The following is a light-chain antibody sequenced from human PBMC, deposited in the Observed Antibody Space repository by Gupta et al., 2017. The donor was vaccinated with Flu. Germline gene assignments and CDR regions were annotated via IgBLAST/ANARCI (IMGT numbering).Light chain of an antibody. J-gene: IGKJ4*01. Sequence: IVSTHSPCTLSLSRGERATLSWRASQRVSSSYLDWYQQKPGQAPRLLIYGASNRATGIPERVSGSGSGTDFTLTISRLEPEDFVVYYCQQDCSSAFTFGRGTKLEIK. V-gene: IGKV3-20*01. CDR1: QRVSSSY. CDR2: GAS. CDR3: QQDCSSAFT.